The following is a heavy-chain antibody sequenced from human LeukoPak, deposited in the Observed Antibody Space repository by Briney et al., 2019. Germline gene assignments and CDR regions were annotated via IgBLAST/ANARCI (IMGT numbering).Heavy chain of an antibody. Sequence: GGSLRLSCAASGFTFSSYSMNWVRQAPGKGLEWVSYISSSGSTIYYADSVKGRFTISRDNAKNSLCLQMNSLRAEDTAVYYCARSIRYFDWLSPGDAFDIWGQGTMVTVPS. CDR2: ISSSGSTI. V-gene: IGHV3-48*04. CDR3: ARSIRYFDWLSPGDAFDI. CDR1: GFTFSSYS. D-gene: IGHD3-9*01. J-gene: IGHJ3*02.